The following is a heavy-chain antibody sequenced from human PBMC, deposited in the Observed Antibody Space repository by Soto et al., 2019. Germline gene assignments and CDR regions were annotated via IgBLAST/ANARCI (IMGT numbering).Heavy chain of an antibody. CDR1: GFTFSNAW. D-gene: IGHD3-22*01. CDR2: VKSKNDGGTT. Sequence: GGSLRLSCAASGFTFSNAWINWVRQAPGKGLEWIGRVKSKNDGGTTDFAAPVKGRFAISRDDSKNMVYLEMNSLQAEDTAIYYCTTDSYITSIIVRFDYWGHGTLVTVSS. J-gene: IGHJ4*01. V-gene: IGHV3-15*07. CDR3: TTDSYITSIIVRFDY.